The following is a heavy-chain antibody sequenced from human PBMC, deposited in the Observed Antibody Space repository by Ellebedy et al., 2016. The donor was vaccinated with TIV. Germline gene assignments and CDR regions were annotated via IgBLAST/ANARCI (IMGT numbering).Heavy chain of an antibody. D-gene: IGHD6-19*01. CDR2: IKSDGSST. Sequence: GESLKISXAASGFSFSNYWMHWVRQAPGKGLVWVSRIKSDGSSTSYVDSVKGRFTISRDNAKNTLYLQMNSLRAEDTAVYYCAGTNQWLGFWGQGTLVTVSS. CDR3: AGTNQWLGF. J-gene: IGHJ4*02. CDR1: GFSFSNYW. V-gene: IGHV3-74*01.